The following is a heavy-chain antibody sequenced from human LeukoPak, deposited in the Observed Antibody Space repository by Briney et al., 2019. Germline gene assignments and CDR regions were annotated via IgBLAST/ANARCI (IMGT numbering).Heavy chain of an antibody. CDR2: IYYSGST. V-gene: IGHV4-4*07. J-gene: IGHJ6*02. CDR1: GGSISSYY. CDR3: ARANYYGMDV. Sequence: SETLSLTCTVSGGSISSYYWSWIRQPAGKGLEWIGSIYYSGSTYYNPSLKSRVTISVGTSKNQFSLKLSSVTAADTAVYYCARANYYGMDVWGQGTTVTVSS.